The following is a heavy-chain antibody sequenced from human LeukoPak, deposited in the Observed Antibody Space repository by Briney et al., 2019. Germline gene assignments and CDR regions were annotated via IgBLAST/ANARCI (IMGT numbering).Heavy chain of an antibody. CDR3: ARVDTYYYDSSGYDDAFDI. CDR1: GGSFSGYY. CDR2: INHSGST. V-gene: IGHV4-34*01. J-gene: IGHJ3*02. D-gene: IGHD3-22*01. Sequence: PSETLSLTCAVYGGSFSGYYWSWIRQPPGKGLEWIGEINHSGSTNYNPSLKSRVTISVDTSKNQFSLKLSSVTAADTAVYYCARVDTYYYDSSGYDDAFDIWGQGTMVTVSS.